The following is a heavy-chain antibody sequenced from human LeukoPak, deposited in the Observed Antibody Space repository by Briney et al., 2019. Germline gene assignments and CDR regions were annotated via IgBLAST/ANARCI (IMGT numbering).Heavy chain of an antibody. CDR1: GGTFSSYA. Sequence: VASVKVSCKASGGTFSSYAISWVRQAPGQGLEWIGGIIPIFGTANYAQKFQGRVTITADESTSTAYMELSSLRSEDTAVYYCATTDTPVLTHFDYWGQGTLVTDSS. V-gene: IGHV1-69*13. CDR3: ATTDTPVLTHFDY. CDR2: IIPIFGTA. J-gene: IGHJ4*02. D-gene: IGHD1-14*01.